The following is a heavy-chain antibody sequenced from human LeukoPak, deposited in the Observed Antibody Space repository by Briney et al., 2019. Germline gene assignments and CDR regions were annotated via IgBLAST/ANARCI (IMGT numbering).Heavy chain of an antibody. J-gene: IGHJ4*02. D-gene: IGHD2-2*01. Sequence: KPSETLSLTCAVYGGSFSGYYWSWIRPPPGKGLEWIGEINHSGSTNYNPSLKSRVTISVDASKNQFSLKLSSVTAADTAVYYCARGSPDIVVVPAAAAPSYYFDYWGQGTLVTVSS. CDR1: GGSFSGYY. V-gene: IGHV4-34*01. CDR3: ARGSPDIVVVPAAAAPSYYFDY. CDR2: INHSGST.